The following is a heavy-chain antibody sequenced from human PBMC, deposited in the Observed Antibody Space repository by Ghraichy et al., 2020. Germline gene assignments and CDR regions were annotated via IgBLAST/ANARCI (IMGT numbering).Heavy chain of an antibody. CDR1: GFSLSNARMG. J-gene: IGHJ2*01. V-gene: IGHV2-26*01. CDR2: IFSNDEK. D-gene: IGHD6-6*01. Sequence: SGPTLVKPTETLTLTCTVSGFSLSNARMGVSWIRQPPGKALEWLAHIFSNDEKSYSTSLKSRLTISKDTSKSQVVLTMTNMDPVDTATYYCARILRGVIAARPARYFDLWGRGTLVTVSS. CDR3: ARILRGVIAARPARYFDL.